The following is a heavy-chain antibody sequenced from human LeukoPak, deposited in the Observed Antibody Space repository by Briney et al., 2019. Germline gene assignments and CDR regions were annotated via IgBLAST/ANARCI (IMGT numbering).Heavy chain of an antibody. J-gene: IGHJ4*02. CDR2: INQDGSEK. Sequence: GGSLRLSCAASGFTFSSYWMSWVRQAPGKGLEWVANINQDGSEKYHVDSVMGRFTISRDNAKKSLYLQMNSLRAEDTAVYYCARVYSSSWSFDYWGQGTLVTVSS. CDR3: ARVYSSSWSFDY. D-gene: IGHD6-13*01. CDR1: GFTFSSYW. V-gene: IGHV3-7*01.